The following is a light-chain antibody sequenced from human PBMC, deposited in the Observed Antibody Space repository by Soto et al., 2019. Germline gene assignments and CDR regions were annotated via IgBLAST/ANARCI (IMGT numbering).Light chain of an antibody. V-gene: IGKV3-20*01. CDR2: GAS. J-gene: IGKJ2*01. CDR1: QSVSSSN. CDR3: QQDDSPPYT. Sequence: VLTQSPGTLSLSPGERATLSCRASQSVSSSNLAWYQKKPGQAPRVLIYGASTRATGIPDRFSGSGSGSDFTLTISRLEPEDFAVYYCQQDDSPPYTFGQGTNLEIK.